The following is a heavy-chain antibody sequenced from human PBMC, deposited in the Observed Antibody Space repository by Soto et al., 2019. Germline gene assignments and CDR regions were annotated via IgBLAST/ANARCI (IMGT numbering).Heavy chain of an antibody. CDR2: IYYSGST. D-gene: IGHD3-10*01. Sequence: SXTLSLTCTVSGGSMSSYYWSWIRQPPGKGLEWIGYIYYSGSTNYNPSLKSRVTISVDTSKNQFSLKLNSMTAADTAVYYCARHNYGSGSTYFDYWGQGTLVTVS. CDR3: ARHNYGSGSTYFDY. CDR1: GGSMSSYY. J-gene: IGHJ4*02. V-gene: IGHV4-59*08.